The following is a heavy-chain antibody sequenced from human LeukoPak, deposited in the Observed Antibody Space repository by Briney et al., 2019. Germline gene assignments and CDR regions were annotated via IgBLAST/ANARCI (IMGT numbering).Heavy chain of an antibody. CDR2: TYSGGNT. V-gene: IGHV3-53*01. CDR1: GFTVSSSH. Sequence: GGSLRLSCAASGFTVSSSHMTWVRQTPGKGLEWVSVTYSGGNTDYADSVKGRFTISRDNSKNTLYLQMSSLRVEDTAIYYCARGRNYFPIDYWSQGTFVIVSS. D-gene: IGHD2/OR15-2a*01. CDR3: ARGRNYFPIDY. J-gene: IGHJ4*02.